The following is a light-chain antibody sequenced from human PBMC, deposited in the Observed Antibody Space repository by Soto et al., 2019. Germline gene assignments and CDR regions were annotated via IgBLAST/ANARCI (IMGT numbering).Light chain of an antibody. Sequence: DIVMTQSPLSLPVTPGEPASISCRSSQSLLHSNGYNYLDWYLQKPGQSPQLLISSGFNRASGVPDRFSGSGSGKDFTLKISRVEAEDVGVYYCMQALQTPWTVGQGTKVEIK. V-gene: IGKV2-28*01. CDR1: QSLLHSNGYNY. CDR3: MQALQTPWT. J-gene: IGKJ1*01. CDR2: SGF.